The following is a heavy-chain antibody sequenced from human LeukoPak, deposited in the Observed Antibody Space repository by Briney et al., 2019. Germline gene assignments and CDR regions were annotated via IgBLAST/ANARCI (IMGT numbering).Heavy chain of an antibody. J-gene: IGHJ4*02. CDR3: TRDQYSSGWYDILFDY. D-gene: IGHD6-19*01. CDR2: IRSKIYGGTT. CDR1: GFTFGDYA. Sequence: GRSLRLSCIASGFTFGDYAMSWFRRAPGKGLEWVGFIRSKIYGGTTEYAASVRGRFTISRDDSKSIAYLQMNSLKTEDTAVYYCTRDQYSSGWYDILFDYWGQGTLVTVSS. V-gene: IGHV3-49*03.